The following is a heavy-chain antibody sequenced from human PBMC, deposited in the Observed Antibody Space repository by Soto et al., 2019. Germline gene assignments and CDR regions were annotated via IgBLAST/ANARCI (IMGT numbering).Heavy chain of an antibody. CDR2: IFYSGST. Sequence: QVQLQESGPGLVKPSETLSLTCTVSGGSVSGGSYYWSWIRQPPGKGLEWIGYIFYSGSTNYNPSLKSRVTISVDTSKNQFSLKLSSVTAADTAVYYCARNYYDSTGYYGEENENDYWGQGTLVTVSS. D-gene: IGHD3-22*01. CDR3: ARNYYDSTGYYGEENENDY. J-gene: IGHJ4*02. V-gene: IGHV4-61*01. CDR1: GGSVSGGSYY.